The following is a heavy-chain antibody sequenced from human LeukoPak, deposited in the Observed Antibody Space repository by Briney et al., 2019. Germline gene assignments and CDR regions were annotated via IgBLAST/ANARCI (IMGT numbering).Heavy chain of an antibody. V-gene: IGHV3-30*04. CDR2: ISYDGSNK. CDR1: GFTFSSYA. J-gene: IGHJ3*02. CDR3: ARGLLLWFADDAFDI. D-gene: IGHD3-10*01. Sequence: GRSLRFSCAASGFTFSSYAMRWVRQAPGKGLEWVAVISYDGSNKYYADSVKGRFTISRDNSKNTLYLQMNSLRAEDTAVYYCARGLLLWFADDAFDIWGQGTMVTVSS.